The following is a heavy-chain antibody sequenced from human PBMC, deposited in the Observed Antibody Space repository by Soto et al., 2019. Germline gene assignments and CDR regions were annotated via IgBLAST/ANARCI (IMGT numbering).Heavy chain of an antibody. V-gene: IGHV3-48*01. CDR1: GFTFSSYS. CDR3: ARGDFFLSEYFQH. Sequence: GGSLRLSCAASGFTFSSYSMNWVRQAPGKGLEWVSYISSSSSTIYYADSVKGRFTISRDNAKNSLYLQMNSLRAEDTAVYYCARGDFFLSEYFQHWGQGTLVTVSS. D-gene: IGHD3-3*01. CDR2: ISSSSSTI. J-gene: IGHJ1*01.